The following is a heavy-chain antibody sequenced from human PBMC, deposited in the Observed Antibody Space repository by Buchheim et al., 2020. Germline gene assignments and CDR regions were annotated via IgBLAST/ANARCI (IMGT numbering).Heavy chain of an antibody. D-gene: IGHD2-2*01. J-gene: IGHJ6*02. V-gene: IGHV4-31*03. CDR3: ARDIVVVPAAPGDYYYYYGMDV. CDR2: IYYSGST. CDR1: GGSISSGGYC. Sequence: QVQLQESGPGLVKPSQTLSLTCTVSGGSISSGGYCWSWIRQHPGKGLEWIGYIYYSGSTYYNPSLKSRVTISVDTSKNQFSLKLSSVTAADTAVYYCARDIVVVPAAPGDYYYYYGMDVWGQGTT.